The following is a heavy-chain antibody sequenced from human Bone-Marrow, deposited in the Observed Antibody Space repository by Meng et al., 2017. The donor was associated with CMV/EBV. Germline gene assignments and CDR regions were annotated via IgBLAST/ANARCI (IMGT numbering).Heavy chain of an antibody. V-gene: IGHV1-69*05. D-gene: IGHD3-9*01. CDR1: GGTFSSYA. CDR2: IIPIFGTA. CDR3: AREEGFGDIWTGMGGGGGMDV. Sequence: SVKVSCKASGGTFSSYAISWVRQAPGQGLEWMGGIIPIFGTANYAQKFQGRVTITTDESTSTAYMELSRRRPEDTAVYYCAREEGFGDIWTGMGGGGGMDVWGQGTTVTVSS. J-gene: IGHJ6*02.